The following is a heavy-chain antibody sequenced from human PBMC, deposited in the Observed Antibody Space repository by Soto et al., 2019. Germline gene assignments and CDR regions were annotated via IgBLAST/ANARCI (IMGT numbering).Heavy chain of an antibody. D-gene: IGHD6-19*01. CDR3: ARDRRIAVAGTMAYYYYGMDV. CDR1: GGSISSSNW. Sequence: QVQLQESGPGLVKPSGTLSLTCAVSGGSISSSNWWSWVRQPPGKGLEWIGEIYHSGSTNYNPSLKSRVTISVDKSKNQFSLKLSSVTAADTAVYYCARDRRIAVAGTMAYYYYGMDVWGQRTTVTVSS. J-gene: IGHJ6*02. CDR2: IYHSGST. V-gene: IGHV4-4*02.